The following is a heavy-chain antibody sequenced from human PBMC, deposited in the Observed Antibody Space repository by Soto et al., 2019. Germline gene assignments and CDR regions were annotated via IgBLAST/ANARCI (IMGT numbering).Heavy chain of an antibody. Sequence: QVQLVQSGAEVKKPGASVKVSCKASGYTFTSYSISWVRQAPGQGLEWMGRVSAYNGNTNYAQKLQGRVTMTTDTSTSTGYRELRSLRSDDTAVYYCARALTPTDSWGQGTLVTVSS. CDR3: ARALTPTDS. CDR1: GYTFTSYS. D-gene: IGHD3-9*01. J-gene: IGHJ4*02. CDR2: VSAYNGNT. V-gene: IGHV1-18*01.